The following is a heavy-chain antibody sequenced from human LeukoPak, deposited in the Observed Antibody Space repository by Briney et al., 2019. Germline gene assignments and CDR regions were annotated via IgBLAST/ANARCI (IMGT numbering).Heavy chain of an antibody. CDR2: ISWNSGSI. V-gene: IGHV3-9*01. Sequence: PGGSLRLSCAASGFTFDDYAMHWVRQAPGKGLEWVSGISWNSGSIGYADSVKGRFTISRDNSKNTLYLQMNSLRAEDTAVYYCAKARDGIWGQGTMVTVSS. J-gene: IGHJ3*02. D-gene: IGHD2-21*02. CDR3: AKARDGI. CDR1: GFTFDDYA.